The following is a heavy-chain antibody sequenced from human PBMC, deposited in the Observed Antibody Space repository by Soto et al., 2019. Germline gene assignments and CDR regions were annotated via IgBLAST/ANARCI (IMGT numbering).Heavy chain of an antibody. CDR3: TRRVAVTAYDY. CDR1: GYSFTSYC. D-gene: IGHD6-19*01. Sequence: PGESLKISCKGSGYSFTSYCIGWVRQMPGKGLEWMGIIYPGDADTRYSPSFQGQVTISADKSISTAYLQWSSLKASDTAMYYCTRRVAVTAYDYWGQGTLVTVS. CDR2: IYPGDADT. J-gene: IGHJ4*02. V-gene: IGHV5-51*01.